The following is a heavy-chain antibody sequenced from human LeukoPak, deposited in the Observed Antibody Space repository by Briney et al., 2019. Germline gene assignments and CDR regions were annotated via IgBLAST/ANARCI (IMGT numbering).Heavy chain of an antibody. CDR1: GYTFTSYG. D-gene: IGHD2-2*01. J-gene: IGHJ5*02. Sequence: ASVKVSCKASGYTFTSYGISWVRQAPGQGLEWMGWISAYNGNTNCAQRLQGRVTMTTDTSTSTAYMELRSLRSDDTAVYYCAREGPIRYCSSTSCHPRTWWFDPWGQGTLVTVSS. CDR3: AREGPIRYCSSTSCHPRTWWFDP. CDR2: ISAYNGNT. V-gene: IGHV1-18*01.